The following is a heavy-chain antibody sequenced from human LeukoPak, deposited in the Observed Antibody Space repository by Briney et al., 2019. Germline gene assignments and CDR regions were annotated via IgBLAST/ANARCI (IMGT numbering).Heavy chain of an antibody. CDR3: ARESYDFWSGYYINYGMDV. Sequence: GGSLRVSCAASGFTFSSYSMNWVRQAPGNGLEWVSSISSSSSYIYYADSVKGRFTISRDNAKNSLYLQMNSLRAEDTAVYYCARESYDFWSGYYINYGMDVWGQGTTVTVSS. D-gene: IGHD3-3*01. J-gene: IGHJ6*02. CDR2: ISSSSSYI. V-gene: IGHV3-21*01. CDR1: GFTFSSYS.